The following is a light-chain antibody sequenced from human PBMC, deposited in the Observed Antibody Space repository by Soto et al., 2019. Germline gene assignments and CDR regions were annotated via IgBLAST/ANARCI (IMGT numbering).Light chain of an antibody. Sequence: EIVLTQSPGILSLSPGDTATLSCRASQSVSSNSLAWYQQKPGQAPGLLLYGASSRATGIRDRFSGSGSGTDLTLTITRLEPEDFAVYYCQQYSSSPWTFGQGTKVAI. CDR2: GAS. J-gene: IGKJ1*01. CDR3: QQYSSSPWT. CDR1: QSVSSNS. V-gene: IGKV3-20*01.